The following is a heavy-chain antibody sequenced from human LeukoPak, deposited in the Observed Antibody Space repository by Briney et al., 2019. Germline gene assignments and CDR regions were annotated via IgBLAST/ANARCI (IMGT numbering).Heavy chain of an antibody. CDR3: ARDSQEFFQH. Sequence: PGGSLRLSCAASGFTFYNYAIHWVRHAPGKGLEWVSLISGDGGSTYYADSMKGRFTISRDNSKNSLYLQMNSLRTEDTALYYCARDSQEFFQHWGQGTLVTVSS. J-gene: IGHJ1*01. CDR1: GFTFYNYA. CDR2: ISGDGGST. V-gene: IGHV3-43*02.